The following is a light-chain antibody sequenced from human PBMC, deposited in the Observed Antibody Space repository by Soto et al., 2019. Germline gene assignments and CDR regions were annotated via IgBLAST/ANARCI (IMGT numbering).Light chain of an antibody. J-gene: IGLJ3*02. CDR2: RDT. CDR1: NIGSKN. Sequence: SYELTQPLSVSVALGQTARITCGGNNIGSKNVHWYQLNPGQAPVLVIYRDTNRPSGIPERFSGSNLGNTATLAISGAQVGDDGEYYCQVWDSRTVVFGGGTKLTVL. CDR3: QVWDSRTVV. V-gene: IGLV3-9*01.